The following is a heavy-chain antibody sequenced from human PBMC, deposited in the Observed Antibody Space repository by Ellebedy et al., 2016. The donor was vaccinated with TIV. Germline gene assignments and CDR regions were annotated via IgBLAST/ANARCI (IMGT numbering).Heavy chain of an antibody. D-gene: IGHD3-16*01. CDR2: IKLDGSDK. Sequence: GESLKISCAASGFTFSSYWMSWVRQAPGKGLEWGANIKLDGSDKYYQDSVKGRFTISRDNAKNSLYLQMNSLRAEDTELYYWARDGGGVFDYWGQGALVTVSS. V-gene: IGHV3-7*01. CDR1: GFTFSSYW. J-gene: IGHJ4*02. CDR3: ARDGGGVFDY.